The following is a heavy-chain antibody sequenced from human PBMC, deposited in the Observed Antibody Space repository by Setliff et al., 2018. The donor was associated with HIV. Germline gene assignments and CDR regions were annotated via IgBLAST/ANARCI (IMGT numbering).Heavy chain of an antibody. V-gene: IGHV4-59*08. CDR3: ARLGGSTITRYFDF. CDR2: VYFSGTT. J-gene: IGHJ4*02. D-gene: IGHD5-12*01. CDR1: SVSIASYP. Sequence: PSETLSLTCSVTSVSIASYPWLWIRQAPGKGLEWIGYVYFSGTTNYNPSLKSRFTISIDPSENHFSLNLSSVTAADTAVYYCARLGGSTITRYFDFWGQGRLVTVSS.